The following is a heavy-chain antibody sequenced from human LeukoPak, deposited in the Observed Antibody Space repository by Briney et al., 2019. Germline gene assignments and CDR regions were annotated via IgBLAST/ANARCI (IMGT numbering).Heavy chain of an antibody. Sequence: PGGSLRLSCAASGFTFSSYAMSWVRQAPGKGLEWVSAISGSGGSTYYADSVKGRFTISRDNSKNTLYLQMNSLRAEGAAVYYCAKVGDIAVAGFIDYWGQGTLVTVSS. V-gene: IGHV3-23*01. D-gene: IGHD6-19*01. J-gene: IGHJ4*02. CDR3: AKVGDIAVAGFIDY. CDR1: GFTFSSYA. CDR2: ISGSGGST.